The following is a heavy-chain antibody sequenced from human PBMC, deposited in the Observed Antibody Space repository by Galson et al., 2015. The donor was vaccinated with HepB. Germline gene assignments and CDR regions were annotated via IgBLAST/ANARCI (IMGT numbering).Heavy chain of an antibody. J-gene: IGHJ4*02. CDR1: GDSVSSNSAA. CDR2: TYYRSKWYN. D-gene: IGHD6-6*01. CDR3: ARDSSSSVVGFGFDY. V-gene: IGHV6-1*01. Sequence: CAISGDSVSSNSAAWNWIRQSPSRGLEWLGRTYYRSKWYNDYAVSVKSQITINPDTSKNQFSLQLNSVTPEDTAVYYCARDSSSSVVGFGFDYWGQGTLVTVSS.